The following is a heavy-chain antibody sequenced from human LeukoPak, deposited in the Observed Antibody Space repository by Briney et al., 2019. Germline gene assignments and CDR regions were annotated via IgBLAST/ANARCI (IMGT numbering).Heavy chain of an antibody. V-gene: IGHV4-59*01. D-gene: IGHD2-15*01. J-gene: IGHJ3*02. CDR1: GGSISSYY. CDR2: IHYRGST. CDR3: ARDPVRYCSGGSCLGGAFDI. Sequence: PETLSLTCTVAGGSISSYYWSWVRQPPGKGLEWNGYIHYRGSTNYNPSLKPRVTISVDTSKDQFSLKLSSVTAADTAVYYCARDPVRYCSGGSCLGGAFDIWGQGTMVTVSS.